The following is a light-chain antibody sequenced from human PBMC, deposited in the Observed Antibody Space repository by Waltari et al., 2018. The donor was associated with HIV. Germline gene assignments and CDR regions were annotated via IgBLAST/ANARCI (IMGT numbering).Light chain of an antibody. CDR1: NSDIGSKY. CDR3: AAWDVSLRGAYV. V-gene: IGLV1-47*01. Sequence: QSVLTQPPSASGTPGQRVTISCSGANSDIGSKYVYWYQQLPGTAPKLLIYRNNQRPSGVPDRFSGSKSGTSASLAISGLRSEDEADYYCAAWDVSLRGAYVFGTGTKVAVL. J-gene: IGLJ1*01. CDR2: RNN.